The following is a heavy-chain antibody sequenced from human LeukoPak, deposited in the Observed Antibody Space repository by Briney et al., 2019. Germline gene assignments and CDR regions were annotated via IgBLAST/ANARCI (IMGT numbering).Heavy chain of an antibody. J-gene: IGHJ4*02. CDR3: ARGPGYCVGDTCSYHLDY. Sequence: ASVKVSCKTSGYTFTTYGVSWVRQAPGQGLEWMGWINTYNGNTNYAQNLQGRVTMTTDTSTSTAYMELRSLRFDDTAVYYCARGPGYCVGDTCSYHLDYWGQGTLVTVSS. CDR1: GYTFTTYG. CDR2: INTYNGNT. D-gene: IGHD2-21*02. V-gene: IGHV1-18*01.